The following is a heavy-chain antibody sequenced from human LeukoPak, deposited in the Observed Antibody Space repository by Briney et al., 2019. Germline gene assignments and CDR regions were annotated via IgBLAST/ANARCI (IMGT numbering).Heavy chain of an antibody. V-gene: IGHV3-23*01. Sequence: GGSLRLSCAASGFTFSSYVMSWVRQAPGKGLEWVSAISGSVTSTYYADSVKGRFTISRDNSKNTLYLQMNSLRAEDTAVYYCARVNSYGLAFDIWGQGTVVTVSS. CDR2: ISGSVTST. J-gene: IGHJ3*02. D-gene: IGHD5-18*01. CDR3: ARVNSYGLAFDI. CDR1: GFTFSSYV.